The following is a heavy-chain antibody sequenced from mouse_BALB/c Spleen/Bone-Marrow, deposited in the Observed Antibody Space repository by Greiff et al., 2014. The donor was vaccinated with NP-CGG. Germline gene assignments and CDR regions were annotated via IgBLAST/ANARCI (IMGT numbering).Heavy chain of an antibody. CDR3: ARGGSSRAWFAY. J-gene: IGHJ3*01. D-gene: IGHD1-1*01. CDR2: TWAGGST. V-gene: IGHV2-9*02. Sequence: VQLVESGPGLVAPSQSLSITCTVSEFSLTSYGVHWVRQPPGKGLEWLGVTWAGGSTNYNSALMSRLSISKDNSKSQVFLKMNSLQADDTAMYYCARGGSSRAWFAYWGQGTLVTVSA. CDR1: EFSLTSYG.